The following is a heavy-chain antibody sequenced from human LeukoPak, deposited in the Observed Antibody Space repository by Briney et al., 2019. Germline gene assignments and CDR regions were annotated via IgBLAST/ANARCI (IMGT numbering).Heavy chain of an antibody. CDR1: GYRFSGNY. V-gene: IGHV1-2*02. CDR2: INPNSGDT. Sequence: ASVKVSCKAYGYRFSGNYIHWVRQAPGQGLEWMAWINPNSGDTNYAQKFQGRITVTRDTSISTVYMELSRLRYDDTAIYYCARAREVTGLTPWGQRTLVTVSS. J-gene: IGHJ5*02. CDR3: ARAREVTGLTP. D-gene: IGHD3-9*01.